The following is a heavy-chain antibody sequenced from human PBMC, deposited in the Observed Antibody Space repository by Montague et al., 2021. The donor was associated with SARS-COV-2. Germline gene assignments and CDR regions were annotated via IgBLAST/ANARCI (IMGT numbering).Heavy chain of an antibody. CDR3: ARGTADSSSWWGDYFDY. CDR2: IWYDGSNK. V-gene: IGHV3-33*01. Sequence: SLRLSCAASGFTFSSYGMHWVRQAPGKGLEWVAVIWYDGSNKYYADSVKGRFTISRDNSKNTLYLQMNSLRAEDTAVCYCARGTADSSSWWGDYFDYWGQGTLVTVSS. D-gene: IGHD6-13*01. J-gene: IGHJ4*02. CDR1: GFTFSSYG.